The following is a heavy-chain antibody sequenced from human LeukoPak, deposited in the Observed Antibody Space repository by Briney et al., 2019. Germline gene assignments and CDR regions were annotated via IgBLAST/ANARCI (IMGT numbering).Heavy chain of an antibody. Sequence: GASVKVSCKASGYTFTRYYMHWVRQAPGQGLEWMGWINPNSGGTNYAQKFQGRVTMTRDTSISTAYMELSRLRSDDTAVYYCARDPFHYYDSSGYSDWGQGTLVTVSS. J-gene: IGHJ4*02. CDR2: INPNSGGT. CDR1: GYTFTRYY. CDR3: ARDPFHYYDSSGYSD. D-gene: IGHD3-22*01. V-gene: IGHV1-2*02.